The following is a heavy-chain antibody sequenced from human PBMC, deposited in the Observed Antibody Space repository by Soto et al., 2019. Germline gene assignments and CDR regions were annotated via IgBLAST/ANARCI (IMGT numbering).Heavy chain of an antibody. J-gene: IGHJ5*02. V-gene: IGHV3-74*01. D-gene: IGHD3-16*01. CDR2: IQSDGSSI. CDR1: GFIFNNYW. Sequence: EVQMVESGGGLVQPGGSLRLSCAASGFIFNNYWMHWVRQVPGKGLMWVSRIQSDGSSIDYADSVKGRFTISRDNAKNTVFPQKNRLGVEGKAFDFWARGGRIDPRGQGTLVTRSS. CDR3: ARGGRIDP.